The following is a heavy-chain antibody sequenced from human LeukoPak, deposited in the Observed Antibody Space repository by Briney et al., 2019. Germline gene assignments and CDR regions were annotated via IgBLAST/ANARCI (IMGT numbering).Heavy chain of an antibody. CDR2: IYYSGST. V-gene: IGHV4-31*03. Sequence: SQTLSLTCTVSGGSISSGGYYWSWIRQHPGKGLEWIGYIYYSGSTYYNPSLKSRVTISVDTSKNQFSLKLRSVTAADTAVYFCARGSGVAVGMDVWGQGTTVIVSS. CDR3: ARGSGVAVGMDV. CDR1: GGSISSGGYY. D-gene: IGHD6-19*01. J-gene: IGHJ6*02.